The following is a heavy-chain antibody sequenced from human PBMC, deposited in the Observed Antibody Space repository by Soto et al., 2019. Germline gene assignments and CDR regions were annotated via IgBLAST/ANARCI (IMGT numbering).Heavy chain of an antibody. D-gene: IGHD3-16*02. Sequence: GGSLRLSCAASGFTFDDYAMHWVRQAPGKGLEWVSGISWNSGSIGYADSVKGRFTISRDNAKNSLYLQMNSLRAEDTALYYCAFINQGYDYIWGSYRPGREDAFDIWGQGTMVTVSS. CDR1: GFTFDDYA. CDR2: ISWNSGSI. CDR3: AFINQGYDYIWGSYRPGREDAFDI. J-gene: IGHJ3*02. V-gene: IGHV3-9*01.